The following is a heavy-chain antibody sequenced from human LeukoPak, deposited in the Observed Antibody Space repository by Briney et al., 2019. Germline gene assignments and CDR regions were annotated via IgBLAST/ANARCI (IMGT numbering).Heavy chain of an antibody. V-gene: IGHV1-18*01. CDR2: ISAYNGNT. D-gene: IGHD4-11*01. J-gene: IGHJ5*02. Sequence: ASVKVSCKASGYTFTSYGISWVRQAPGQGLEWMGWISAYNGNTNYAQKLQGRVTMTTDTSTSTAYMELRSLRSDDTAVYYCARDLWDDYSNYGPTNSFDPWGQGTLVTVSS. CDR3: ARDLWDDYSNYGPTNSFDP. CDR1: GYTFTSYG.